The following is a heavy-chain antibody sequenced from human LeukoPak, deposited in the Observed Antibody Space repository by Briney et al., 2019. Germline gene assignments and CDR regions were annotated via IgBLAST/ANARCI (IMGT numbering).Heavy chain of an antibody. J-gene: IGHJ4*02. Sequence: SQTLSLTCTVSGGSISSGNNYWNWLRQPAGKGLEWIGRVSARGSTNYNPSLKSRVNISIDTSKNQFSLKLSSVTAADTAVYYCARDPNLYGSGAFDYWGQGTLVIVSA. CDR1: GGSISSGNNY. CDR2: VSARGST. D-gene: IGHD3-10*01. V-gene: IGHV4-61*02. CDR3: ARDPNLYGSGAFDY.